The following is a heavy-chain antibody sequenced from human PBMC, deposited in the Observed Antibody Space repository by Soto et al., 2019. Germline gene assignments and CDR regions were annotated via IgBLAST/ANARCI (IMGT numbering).Heavy chain of an antibody. CDR3: ASGASSNWPDF. CDR1: GYTFTDYY. Sequence: AAVKVSCKASGYTFTDYYMHWVRQAPGQGLEWMGWINANSGGTNYPQKFQGRVTLTRDTSISTVYMELSSLRSDDTAVYYCASGASSNWPDFWGRGTLVTVSS. CDR2: INANSGGT. V-gene: IGHV1-2*02. D-gene: IGHD6-13*01. J-gene: IGHJ4*02.